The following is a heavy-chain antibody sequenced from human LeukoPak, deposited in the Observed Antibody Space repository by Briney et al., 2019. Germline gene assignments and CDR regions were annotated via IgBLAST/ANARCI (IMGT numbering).Heavy chain of an antibody. J-gene: IGHJ4*02. CDR1: GYTFTSYD. CDR3: ARDLRVTTVLFHY. CDR2: MNPNSGNT. D-gene: IGHD4-17*01. V-gene: IGHV1-8*03. Sequence: GASVKVSCKASGYTFTSYDINWVRQATGQGLEWMGWMNPNSGNTGYAQKFQGRVTITRNTSISTAYMELSSLRSEDTAVYYCARDLRVTTVLFHYWGQGTLVTVSS.